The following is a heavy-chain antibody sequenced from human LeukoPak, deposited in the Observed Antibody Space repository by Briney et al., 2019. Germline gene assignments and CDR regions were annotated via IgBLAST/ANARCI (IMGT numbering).Heavy chain of an antibody. CDR1: GFTLSSYW. CDR2: IKEDGSDK. D-gene: IGHD1-26*01. Sequence: GGSLRLSCAASGFTLSSYWMTWVRQAPGKGLEWVASIKEDGSDKSYVDSVKGRFTISRDSATNSLSLQMSSLRADDTAVYYCAKGEGRFEDWGQGTLVTVSS. J-gene: IGHJ4*02. CDR3: AKGEGRFED. V-gene: IGHV3-7*05.